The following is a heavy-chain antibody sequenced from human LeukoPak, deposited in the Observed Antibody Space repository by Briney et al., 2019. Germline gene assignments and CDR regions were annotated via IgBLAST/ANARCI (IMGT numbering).Heavy chain of an antibody. CDR1: GGSISEYY. CDR3: ARDHTAMVKGASNWFDP. Sequence: NPSETLSLTCTVSGGSISEYYWSWIRHPPGKGLEWIGRIYTSGSTNYNPSLKSRVTISVDTSKNQFSLKLSSVTAADTAVYYCARDHTAMVKGASNWFDPWGQGTLVTVSS. V-gene: IGHV4-4*08. CDR2: IYTSGST. J-gene: IGHJ5*02. D-gene: IGHD5-18*01.